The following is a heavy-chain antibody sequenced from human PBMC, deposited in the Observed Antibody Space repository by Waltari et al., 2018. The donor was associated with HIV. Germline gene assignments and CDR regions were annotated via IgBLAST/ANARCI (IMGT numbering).Heavy chain of an antibody. V-gene: IGHV4-39*01. CDR1: GGSISSSSYY. CDR2: IYYSGST. D-gene: IGHD3-3*01. J-gene: IGHJ5*02. Sequence: QLQLQESGPGLVKPSETLSLTCTVSGGSISSSSYYWGWIRQPPGKGLEWIGSIYYSGSTYYNPSLKSRVTISVDTSKNQFSLKLSSVTAADTAVYYCARRKDYDLATNWFDPWGQGTLVTVSS. CDR3: ARRKDYDLATNWFDP.